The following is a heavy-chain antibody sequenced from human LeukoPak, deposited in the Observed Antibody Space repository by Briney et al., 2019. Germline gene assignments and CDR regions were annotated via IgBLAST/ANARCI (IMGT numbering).Heavy chain of an antibody. CDR1: GFTFSSYG. CDR3: AKDPGYYGSGSPSGFDP. V-gene: IGHV3-30*18. D-gene: IGHD3-10*01. J-gene: IGHJ5*02. CDR2: ISYDGRNK. Sequence: PGGSLRLSCVASGFTFSSYGMHWVRQAPGKGLEWVAVISYDGRNKYYTDSVKGRFTISRDNSKNTLYLQMNSLRAEDTAVYYCAKDPGYYGSGSPSGFDPWGQGTLVTVSS.